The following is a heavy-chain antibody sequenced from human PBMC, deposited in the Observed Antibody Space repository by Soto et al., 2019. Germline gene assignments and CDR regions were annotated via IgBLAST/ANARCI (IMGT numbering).Heavy chain of an antibody. Sequence: SETLSLTCAVSGGSISSSGYSWSWIRQPPGKGLEWIGSINHSGSTYYNPSLKSRVTISVDRSKNQFSLKLSSVTAADTAVYYCARGRDCTNGVCLFDYWGQGTLVTVSS. CDR3: ARGRDCTNGVCLFDY. CDR1: GGSISSSGYS. J-gene: IGHJ4*02. D-gene: IGHD2-8*01. CDR2: INHSGST. V-gene: IGHV4-30-2*01.